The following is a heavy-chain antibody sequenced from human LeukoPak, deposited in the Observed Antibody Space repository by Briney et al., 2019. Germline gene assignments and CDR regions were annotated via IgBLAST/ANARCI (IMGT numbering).Heavy chain of an antibody. CDR3: ARDGNFDI. D-gene: IGHD1-26*01. V-gene: IGHV1-2*04. CDR2: INPNSGGT. CDR1: GYTFTSYD. J-gene: IGHJ3*02. Sequence: GASVKVSCKASGYTFTSYDINWVRQATGQGLEWMGWINPNSGGTNYAQKFQGWVTMTRDTSISTAYMELSRLRSDDTAVYYCARDGNFDIWGQGTMVTVSS.